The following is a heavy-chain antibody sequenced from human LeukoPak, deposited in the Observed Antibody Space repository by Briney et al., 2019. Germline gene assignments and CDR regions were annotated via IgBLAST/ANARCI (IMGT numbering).Heavy chain of an antibody. Sequence: GESLKISCKGSGYSFTSYWIGWVRQMPGKGLEWMGIIYPGDSDTRYSSSFQGQVTISADKSISTAYLQWSSLKASDTAMYYCARSGHVYDFWTLFDYWGQGTLVTVSS. D-gene: IGHD3-3*01. CDR3: ARSGHVYDFWTLFDY. V-gene: IGHV5-51*01. CDR1: GYSFTSYW. J-gene: IGHJ4*02. CDR2: IYPGDSDT.